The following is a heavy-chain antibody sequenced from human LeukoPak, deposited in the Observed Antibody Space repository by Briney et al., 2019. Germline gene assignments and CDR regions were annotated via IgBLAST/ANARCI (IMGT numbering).Heavy chain of an antibody. Sequence: ASVKVSCKASGYTFTGYYMLWVRQAPGQGLEWMGRINPNSGGTNYAQKFQGRVTMTRDTSISTAYMELSRLRSDDTAVYYCARDRTRQLVRWGSSLDYWGQGTLVTVSS. D-gene: IGHD6-13*01. CDR3: ARDRTRQLVRWGSSLDY. V-gene: IGHV1-2*06. CDR1: GYTFTGYY. J-gene: IGHJ4*02. CDR2: INPNSGGT.